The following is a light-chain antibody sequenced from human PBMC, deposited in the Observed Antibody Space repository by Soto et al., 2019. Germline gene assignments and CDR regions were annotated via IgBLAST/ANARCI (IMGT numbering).Light chain of an antibody. V-gene: IGKV3-15*01. Sequence: EIVMTQSPVTLSLSPGDTATLSCRASQTISYNLAWYQQKPGQAPRLLIYGASTRAPGIPARFSGSGSGTEYPLTISGLQSEDFAIYYCQQDNYGPPVTFGGGTRVEIK. CDR3: QQDNYGPPVT. CDR1: QTISYN. CDR2: GAS. J-gene: IGKJ4*02.